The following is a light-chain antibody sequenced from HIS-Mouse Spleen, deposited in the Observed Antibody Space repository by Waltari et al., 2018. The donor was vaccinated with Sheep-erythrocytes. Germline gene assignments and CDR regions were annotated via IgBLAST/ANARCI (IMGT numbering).Light chain of an antibody. J-gene: IGLJ3*02. Sequence: QSALTQPPSASGSPGQSVTISCTGTRSDVGGYNYVSWYQQHPGKAPKLIIYEVSKRPSGVPDRFSGSNSGNTASLTVSGLQAEDEADYYCSSYAGSNNWVFGGGTKLTVL. CDR3: SSYAGSNNWV. CDR2: EVS. CDR1: RSDVGGYNY. V-gene: IGLV2-8*01.